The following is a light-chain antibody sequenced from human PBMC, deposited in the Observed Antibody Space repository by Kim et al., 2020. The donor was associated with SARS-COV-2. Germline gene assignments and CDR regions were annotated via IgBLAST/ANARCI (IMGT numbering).Light chain of an antibody. CDR3: QQSYNVPWR. CDR1: QSMSTY. Sequence: ASVGDRGTITCRASQSMSTYLKWYQQKPGKAPKVLSFGASTLQSGVPSRFSGSGSGTDFTLTISSLQPEDSAIYYCQQSYNVPWRFGEGTKVDIK. CDR2: GAS. V-gene: IGKV1-39*01. J-gene: IGKJ1*01.